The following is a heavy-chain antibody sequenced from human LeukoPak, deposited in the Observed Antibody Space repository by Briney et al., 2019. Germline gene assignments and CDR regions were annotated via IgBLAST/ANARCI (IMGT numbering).Heavy chain of an antibody. V-gene: IGHV3-15*01. D-gene: IGHD3-22*01. CDR1: GFTFSNAW. Sequence: PGGSLRLSCAASGFTFSNAWMSWVRQAPGKGLEWVGRIKSKTDGGTTDYAAPVKGRFTISRDDSKNTLYLQMNSLKTEDTAVFYCSGDSSGSGDFDYWGQGTLVTVSS. CDR2: IKSKTDGGTT. CDR3: SGDSSGSGDFDY. J-gene: IGHJ4*02.